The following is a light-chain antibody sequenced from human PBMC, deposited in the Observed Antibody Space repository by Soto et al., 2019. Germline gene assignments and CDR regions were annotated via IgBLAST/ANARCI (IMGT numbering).Light chain of an antibody. J-gene: IGKJ5*01. CDR2: HAS. CDR3: QQYDNLPIT. Sequence: DVEMTQSASSISPSVGDRFNITCQAGQNINTSFTWYQQKTGRAPKLLIYHASNLEAGVPSRFSGSGSGTDFTFTISSLPPEDIETYYCQQYDNLPITFGQGTRLEIK. CDR1: QNINTS. V-gene: IGKV1-33*01.